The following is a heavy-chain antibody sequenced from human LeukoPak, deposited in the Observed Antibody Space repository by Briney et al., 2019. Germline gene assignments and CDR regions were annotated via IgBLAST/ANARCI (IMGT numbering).Heavy chain of an antibody. J-gene: IGHJ4*02. D-gene: IGHD4-17*01. CDR1: GGTFSSYA. V-gene: IGHV1-69*05. Sequence: SVKVSCKASGGTFSSYAISWVRQAPGQGLEWMGGIIPIFGTANYAQKFQGRVTITTDESTSTAYMELSSLRSEDTAVYYCAREYKGYGDADYWGQGTLVTVSS. CDR3: AREYKGYGDADY. CDR2: IIPIFGTA.